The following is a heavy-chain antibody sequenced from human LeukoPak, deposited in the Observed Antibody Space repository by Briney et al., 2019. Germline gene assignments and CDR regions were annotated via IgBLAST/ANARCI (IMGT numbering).Heavy chain of an antibody. CDR1: GGSISSSSYY. CDR3: ARGCDSSGYYYGERVFYFDY. V-gene: IGHV4-39*07. J-gene: IGHJ4*02. D-gene: IGHD3-22*01. Sequence: SETLSLTCTVSGGSISSSSYYWGWIRQPPGEGLEWIGSIYYSGSTYYNPSLKSRVTISVDTSKNQFSLKLSSVTAADTAVYYCARGCDSSGYYYGERVFYFDYWGQGTLVTVSS. CDR2: IYYSGST.